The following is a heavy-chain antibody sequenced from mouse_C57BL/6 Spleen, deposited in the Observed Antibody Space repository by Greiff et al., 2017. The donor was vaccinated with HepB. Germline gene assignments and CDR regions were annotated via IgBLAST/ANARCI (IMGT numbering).Heavy chain of an antibody. Sequence: EVHLVESGGGLVQPGGSLSLSCAASGFTFTDYYMSWVRQPPGKALEWLGFIRNKANGYTTEYSASVKGRFTISRDNSQSILYLQMNALRAEDSATYYCARYKPYDGAMDYWGQGTSVTVSS. CDR1: GFTFTDYY. CDR2: IRNKANGYTT. D-gene: IGHD2-12*01. J-gene: IGHJ4*01. CDR3: ARYKPYDGAMDY. V-gene: IGHV7-3*01.